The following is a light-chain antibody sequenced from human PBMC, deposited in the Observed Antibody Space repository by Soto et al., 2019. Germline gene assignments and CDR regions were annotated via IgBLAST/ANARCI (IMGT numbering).Light chain of an antibody. CDR1: LSVSVY. J-gene: IGKJ1*01. CDR2: DAS. V-gene: IGKV3-20*01. CDR3: QQYGSSGT. Sequence: EIVMTQSPATLSVSPGERATLSCRTSLSVSVYLDWYQQKPGQAPRLLISDASNRATGIPARFSGSGSGTDFTLTISRLEPEDFAVYYCQQYGSSGTFGQGTKVDI.